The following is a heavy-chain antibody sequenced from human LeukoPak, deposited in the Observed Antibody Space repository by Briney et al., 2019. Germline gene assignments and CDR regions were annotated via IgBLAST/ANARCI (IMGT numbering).Heavy chain of an antibody. Sequence: PGGSLRLSCAASGFTVSSNHMSWVRQAPGKGLEWVSVIYSGGSTYYADSVKGRFTISRDNSKNTLYLQMNSLRAEDTAVYYCARSGADTRDDYWGQGTLVTVSS. J-gene: IGHJ4*02. D-gene: IGHD2-15*01. V-gene: IGHV3-53*01. CDR1: GFTVSSNH. CDR2: IYSGGST. CDR3: ARSGADTRDDY.